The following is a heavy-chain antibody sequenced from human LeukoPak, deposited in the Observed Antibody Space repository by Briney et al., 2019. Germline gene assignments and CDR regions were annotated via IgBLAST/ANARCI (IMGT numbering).Heavy chain of an antibody. V-gene: IGHV4-61*08. D-gene: IGHD2-2*01. CDR1: GGSISSGDYY. CDR2: IYYSGST. Sequence: PSETLSLTCTVSGGSISSGDYYWSWIRQPPGKGLEWIGYIYYSGSTNYNPSLKSRVTMSVDTSKNQFSLKLSSVTAADTAVYYCARGPDAYARLFDYWGQGTLVTVSS. J-gene: IGHJ4*02. CDR3: ARGPDAYARLFDY.